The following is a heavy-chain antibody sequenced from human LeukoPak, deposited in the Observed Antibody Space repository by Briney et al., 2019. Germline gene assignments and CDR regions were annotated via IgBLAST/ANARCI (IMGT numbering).Heavy chain of an antibody. J-gene: IGHJ4*02. CDR3: ELRRGYSYGYGY. V-gene: IGHV1-69*13. CDR1: GGTFSSYA. CDR2: IIPIFGTA. D-gene: IGHD5-18*01. Sequence: SVKVSCKASGGTFSSYAISWVRQAPGQGLEWMGGIIPIFGTANYAQKFQGRVTITADESTSTAYMELSSLRSEDTAVHYCELRRGYSYGYGYWGQGTLVTVSS.